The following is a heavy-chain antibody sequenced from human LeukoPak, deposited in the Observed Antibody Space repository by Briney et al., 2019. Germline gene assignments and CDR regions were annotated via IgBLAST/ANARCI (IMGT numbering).Heavy chain of an antibody. Sequence: KPSETLSLTCTVSGGSISSYYWSWIRQPPGKGLGWIGYIYYSGSTNYNPSLKSRVTISVDTSKNQFSLKLSSVTAADTAVYYCARVGELSHYYYYYYMDVWGKGTTVTVSS. CDR2: IYYSGST. V-gene: IGHV4-59*01. J-gene: IGHJ6*03. CDR3: ARVGELSHYYYYYYMDV. D-gene: IGHD3-10*01. CDR1: GGSISSYY.